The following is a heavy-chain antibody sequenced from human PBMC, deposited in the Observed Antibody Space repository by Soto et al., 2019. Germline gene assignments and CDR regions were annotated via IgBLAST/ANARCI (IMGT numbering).Heavy chain of an antibody. D-gene: IGHD5-18*01. CDR1: GGSIRSSIYY. Sequence: PSETLSLTCTVSGGSIRSSIYYWGWIRQPPGKGLEWIGSIYYSGTTYYNPSLQSRVTISVDTSKNQFSLRLSSVTAADTAVFYCARHDTDFDYWGQGTLVTVSS. CDR3: ARHDTDFDY. CDR2: IYYSGTT. V-gene: IGHV4-39*01. J-gene: IGHJ4*02.